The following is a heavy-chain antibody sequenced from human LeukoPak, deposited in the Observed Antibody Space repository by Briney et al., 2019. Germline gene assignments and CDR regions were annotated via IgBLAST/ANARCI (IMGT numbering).Heavy chain of an antibody. CDR1: GYTFTSYA. J-gene: IGHJ4*02. Sequence: ASVKVSCKASGYTFTSYAMHWVRQAPGQRLEWMGWINAGNGNTKYSQKFQGRVTITRDTSASTAYMELNSLRSEDTAVYYCARIGWELPHTDYYFDYWGQGTLVTVSS. V-gene: IGHV1-3*01. D-gene: IGHD1-26*01. CDR2: INAGNGNT. CDR3: ARIGWELPHTDYYFDY.